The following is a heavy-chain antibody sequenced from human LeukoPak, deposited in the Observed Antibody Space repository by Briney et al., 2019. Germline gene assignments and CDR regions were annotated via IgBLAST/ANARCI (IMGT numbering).Heavy chain of an antibody. Sequence: GGSLRLSCAASGFTFSSHSMNWVRQAPGKGLEWVAKIKQDGSEKYYVDSVKGRFTISRDNAKNSLYLQMNSLRAEDTAVYYCARGYYGMDVWGQGTTVTVSS. CDR2: IKQDGSEK. J-gene: IGHJ6*02. CDR1: GFTFSSHS. CDR3: ARGYYGMDV. V-gene: IGHV3-7*03.